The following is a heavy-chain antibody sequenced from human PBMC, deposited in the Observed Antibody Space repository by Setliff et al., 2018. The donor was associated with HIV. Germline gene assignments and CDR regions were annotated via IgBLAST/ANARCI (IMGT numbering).Heavy chain of an antibody. V-gene: IGHV3-30*04. Sequence: GSLRPLCSAPGFTLSSNAMHWVRQAPGKGLGWVAVIAYDGSNKYYADSVKGRFTISRHDSKSITSLQMNSLRAEDTAVYYCARSLRFLEWLLPLYCYYYMDVWGKGTTVTVSS. CDR1: GFTLSSNA. CDR2: IAYDGSNK. CDR3: ARSLRFLEWLLPLYCYYYMDV. D-gene: IGHD3-3*01. J-gene: IGHJ6*03.